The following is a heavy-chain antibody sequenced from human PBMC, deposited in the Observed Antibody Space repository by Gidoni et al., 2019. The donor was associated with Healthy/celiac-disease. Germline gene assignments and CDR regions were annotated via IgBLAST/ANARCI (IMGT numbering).Heavy chain of an antibody. CDR1: GYSCTSDW. D-gene: IGHD2-15*01. V-gene: IGHV5-51*01. J-gene: IGHJ6*02. CDR3: ARKLVVVGVSEYGMDV. CDR2: IYPGDSAT. Sequence: EVQLVQSGAEVKKPGESLKISCKGSGYSCTSDWIGWVRQLPGKVLGWLGIIYPGDSATRSSPSFQGQVTISADKSISTAYLQWSSLKASDTAMYYCARKLVVVGVSEYGMDVWGQGTTVTVSS.